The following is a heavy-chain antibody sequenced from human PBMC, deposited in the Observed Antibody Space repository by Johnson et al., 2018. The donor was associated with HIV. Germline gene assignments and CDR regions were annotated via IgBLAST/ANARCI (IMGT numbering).Heavy chain of an antibody. J-gene: IGHJ3*02. CDR3: ARGGYRSGWFHDAFDI. CDR2: ISNSGSTI. Sequence: QVQLVESGGGLVQPGGSLRLSCAASGFTVSSNYMSWVRQAPGKGLEWVSYISNSGSTINYADSVKGRFTISRDNAKNSLYLQMNSLRAEDTAVYYCARGGYRSGWFHDAFDIWGQGTMVTVSS. D-gene: IGHD6-19*01. V-gene: IGHV3-11*04. CDR1: GFTVSSNY.